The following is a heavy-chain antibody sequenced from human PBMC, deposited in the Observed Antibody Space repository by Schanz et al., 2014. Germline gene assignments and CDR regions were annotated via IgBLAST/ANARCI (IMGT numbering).Heavy chain of an antibody. V-gene: IGHV3-23*01. Sequence: EVQLLESGGGLVQPGGSLRLSCAASGFTFSTSAMSWVRRAPGKGLEWVSSISSGGNPYYANSVKGRFGISRDNSENTLYLQMSSLRVEDTAGYYCAKDPRGDKNDRAYYFDYWGQGTLVSVSS. CDR1: GFTFSTSA. D-gene: IGHD3-10*01. CDR2: ISSGGNP. CDR3: AKDPRGDKNDRAYYFDY. J-gene: IGHJ4*02.